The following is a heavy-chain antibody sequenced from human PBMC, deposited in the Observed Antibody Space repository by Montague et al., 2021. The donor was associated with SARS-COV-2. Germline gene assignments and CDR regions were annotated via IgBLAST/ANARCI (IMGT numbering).Heavy chain of an antibody. CDR3: ARSTVAVSTIPLLES. Sequence: SETLSLTCTVSGASVRTGRHYWNRIPQPPGKGLEWIGYIFQSSSYNYNPSIESPVEMSIDTSNSQFSLTSVSVTAADTAVYYCARSTVAVSTIPLLESWGQGTLVIVSS. V-gene: IGHV4-61*01. CDR2: IFQSSSY. D-gene: IGHD3-3*01. CDR1: GASVRTGRHY. J-gene: IGHJ1*01.